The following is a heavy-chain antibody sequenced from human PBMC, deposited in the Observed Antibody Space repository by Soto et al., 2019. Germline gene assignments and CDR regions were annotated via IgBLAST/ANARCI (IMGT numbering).Heavy chain of an antibody. CDR1: GGAITSDF. CDR2: VYYSGAA. J-gene: IGHJ1*01. Sequence: SETLSLTCNVSGGAITSDFWSWIRQPPGKGLEWIGYVYYSGAADYNPSLKPRVTVSIATSKTQFSLRLASATAADTGVYYCARDHGSYPNTWGQGILVTVSS. CDR3: ARDHGSYPNT. V-gene: IGHV4-59*01. D-gene: IGHD3-16*02.